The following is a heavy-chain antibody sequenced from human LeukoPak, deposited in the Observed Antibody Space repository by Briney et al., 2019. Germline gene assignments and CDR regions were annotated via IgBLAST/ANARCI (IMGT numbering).Heavy chain of an antibody. V-gene: IGHV1-69*06. J-gene: IGHJ4*02. D-gene: IGHD6-13*01. CDR3: ARSSIIAAAGPYYFDY. Sequence: GASVKVSCKASGGTFSSYAISWVRQAPGQGLEWMGGIIPIFGTANYAQKFQGRVTITADKSTSTAYMELSSLRSEDTAVYYCARSSIIAAAGPYYFDYWGQGTLVTVSX. CDR1: GGTFSSYA. CDR2: IIPIFGTA.